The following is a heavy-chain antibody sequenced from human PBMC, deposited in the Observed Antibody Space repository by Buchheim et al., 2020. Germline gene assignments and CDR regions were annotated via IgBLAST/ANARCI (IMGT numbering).Heavy chain of an antibody. J-gene: IGHJ4*02. V-gene: IGHV3-30*18. D-gene: IGHD5-24*01. Sequence: QVQLVESGGGVVQPGRSLRLSCAASGFTFSSYGMHWVRQAPGKGLEWVAVISYDGSNKYYADSVKGRFTISRDNSKNTLYLQMNSLRAEDTAVYYCAKDFGDGYNYGYFDYWGQGTL. CDR2: ISYDGSNK. CDR1: GFTFSSYG. CDR3: AKDFGDGYNYGYFDY.